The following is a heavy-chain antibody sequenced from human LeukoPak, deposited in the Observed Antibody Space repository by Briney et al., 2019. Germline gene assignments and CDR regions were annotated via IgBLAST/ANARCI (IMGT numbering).Heavy chain of an antibody. CDR2: IYYSGST. CDR3: ARNNTLMMYPRGGEDKGFDY. J-gene: IGHJ4*02. V-gene: IGHV4-39*01. Sequence: PSKTLSLTCTVSGGSISSSSYYWGWIRQPPGKGLEWIGSIYYSGSTHCNPSLKSRVTISVDTSKNEFSLKLSSVTAADTAVYYCARNNTLMMYPRGGEDKGFDYWGQGTLVTVSS. D-gene: IGHD2-8*01. CDR1: GGSISSSSYY.